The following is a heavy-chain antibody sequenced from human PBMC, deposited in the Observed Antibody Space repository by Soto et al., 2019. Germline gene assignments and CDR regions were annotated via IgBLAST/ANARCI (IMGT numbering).Heavy chain of an antibody. CDR2: ISGYNNNK. Sequence: QIQLVQSGTEVREPGASVKVSCQASGYTFTSYGIIWVRQAPGQGLELMGWISGYNNNKNYAQKYQARVTMTTDTSTRTAYMELRSLRSDDTAVYCGARGGAIAPAEGDYWGQGTLVTVSS. CDR1: GYTFTSYG. J-gene: IGHJ4*02. D-gene: IGHD6-13*01. V-gene: IGHV1-18*01. CDR3: ARGGAIAPAEGDY.